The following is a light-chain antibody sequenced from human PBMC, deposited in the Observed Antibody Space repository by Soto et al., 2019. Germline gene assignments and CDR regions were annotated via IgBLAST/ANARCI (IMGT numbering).Light chain of an antibody. V-gene: IGKV1-33*01. CDR2: DAS. CDR1: RDIADS. CDR3: QQYDYPCT. J-gene: IGKJ4*01. Sequence: DTQMTQSPSSLSASVGDTVTITCQASRDIADSLNWYQQRAGQAPKLLIYDASNLQSGVPARFSGSGTGTSIILTISSLHTDDFAKYYRQQYDYPCTFGGGTKVEIK.